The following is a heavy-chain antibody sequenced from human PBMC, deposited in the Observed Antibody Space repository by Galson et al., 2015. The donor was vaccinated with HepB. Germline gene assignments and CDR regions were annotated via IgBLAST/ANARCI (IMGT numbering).Heavy chain of an antibody. Sequence: SLRLSCAASGFTFSSYGMHWVRQAPGKGLQWVAFIRSDESQKFYGDSVKGRFTISRDNFKNTLYPQLKTLTAEDTAVYYCASPAREGYGGGPLECWGQGTLVTISS. J-gene: IGHJ4*02. D-gene: IGHD4-23*01. CDR2: IRSDESQK. CDR3: ASPAREGYGGGPLEC. CDR1: GFTFSSYG. V-gene: IGHV3-30*02.